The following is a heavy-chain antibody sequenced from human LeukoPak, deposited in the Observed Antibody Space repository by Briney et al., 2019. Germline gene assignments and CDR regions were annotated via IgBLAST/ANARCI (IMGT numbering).Heavy chain of an antibody. CDR3: ARQPVTLLWFGESKYYFDY. D-gene: IGHD3-10*01. Sequence: SETLSLTCSVSGGSISSSSYYWAWIRQPPGKELQWISSIYYSGSTYYNPSLKSRVTISVDTSKNQFSLKLSSVTAADTAVYYCARQPVTLLWFGESKYYFDYWGQGTLVTVSS. CDR2: IYYSGST. V-gene: IGHV4-39*01. CDR1: GGSISSSSYY. J-gene: IGHJ4*02.